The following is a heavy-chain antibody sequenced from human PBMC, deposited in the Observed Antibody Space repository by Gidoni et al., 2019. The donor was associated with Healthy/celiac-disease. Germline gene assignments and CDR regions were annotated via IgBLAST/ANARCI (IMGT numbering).Heavy chain of an antibody. J-gene: IGHJ6*02. D-gene: IGHD6-19*01. V-gene: IGHV3-23*04. CDR1: GFTFSSYA. Sequence: EVQLVESGGGLVQPGGSLRLSCAASGFTFSSYAMSWVRQAPGKGLEWVSAISGSGGSTFYADSLKGRFTISRDNSKNTLYLQMNSLRAEDTAVYYCATERLGSGWPYYGMDVWGQGTTVTVSS. CDR3: ATERLGSGWPYYGMDV. CDR2: ISGSGGST.